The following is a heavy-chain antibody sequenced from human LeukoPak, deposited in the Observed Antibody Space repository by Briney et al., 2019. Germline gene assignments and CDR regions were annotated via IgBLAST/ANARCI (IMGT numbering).Heavy chain of an antibody. CDR3: ARRRDNWLDS. V-gene: IGHV5-51*01. CDR1: GYSFSSYW. Sequence: KPGESLKISCKGSGYSFSSYWIGWVRQMPGKGLEWMGIIYPGDSDTKYSPSFQGQVTISADKSISIAYLHWSSLKASDTALYYCARRRDNWLDSWGQGTLVTVSS. J-gene: IGHJ5*01. CDR2: IYPGDSDT.